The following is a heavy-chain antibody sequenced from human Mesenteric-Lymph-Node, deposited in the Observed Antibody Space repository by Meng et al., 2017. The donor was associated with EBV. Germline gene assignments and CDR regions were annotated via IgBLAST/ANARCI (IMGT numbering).Heavy chain of an antibody. CDR1: GGSSSSVGYY. D-gene: IGHD6-13*01. V-gene: IGHV4-30-4*01. Sequence: QGSGPEPVKPPQPLSPACAVSGGSSSSVGYYWSWIRQPPGKGLEWIGYIYYSGDTYYNPSLKSRVTISVDTSKNQFSLKLSSVTAADTAVYYCVGGVAADGSVDYWGQGTLVTVSS. J-gene: IGHJ4*02. CDR3: VGGVAADGSVDY. CDR2: IYYSGDT.